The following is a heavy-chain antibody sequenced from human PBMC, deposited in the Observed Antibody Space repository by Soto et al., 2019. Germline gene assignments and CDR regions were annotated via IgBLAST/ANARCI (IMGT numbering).Heavy chain of an antibody. CDR3: AREGSSTWTYYFDF. V-gene: IGHV1-8*01. CDR2: MNPNTGNS. Sequence: ASVKVSCKASGYTFTSYDIYWVRQATGQGLEWMGWMNPNTGNSGYAQKFQGRVTMTSDTSISTAHMELSSLRSEDTAVYYCAREGSSTWTYYFDFWGQGILVTVSS. D-gene: IGHD6-13*01. CDR1: GYTFTSYD. J-gene: IGHJ4*02.